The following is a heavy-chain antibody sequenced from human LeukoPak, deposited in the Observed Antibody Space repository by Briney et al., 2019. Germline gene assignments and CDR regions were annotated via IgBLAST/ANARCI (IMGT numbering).Heavy chain of an antibody. V-gene: IGHV3-48*02. Sequence: GGSLRLSCAASDFSFSDYGMNWVRQGPGKGLEWVSYISGTSGTIYYADSVKGRFTVSRDNAKNSLYLQMKSLRDDDTAVYHCARYGGHTDFDYWGQGTLVTVSS. CDR1: DFSFSDYG. J-gene: IGHJ4*02. CDR2: ISGTSGTI. D-gene: IGHD4-17*01. CDR3: ARYGGHTDFDY.